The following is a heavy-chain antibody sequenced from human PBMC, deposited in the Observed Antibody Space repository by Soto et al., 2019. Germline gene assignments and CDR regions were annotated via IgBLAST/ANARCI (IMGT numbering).Heavy chain of an antibody. J-gene: IGHJ6*03. V-gene: IGHV4-39*01. CDR2: IYYSGST. Sequence: SETLSLTCTVSGGSISSSSYYWGWIRQPPGKGLEWIGSIYYSGSTYYNPSLKSRVTISVDTSKNQFSLKLSSVTAADTAVYYCASATPWNSGNYYYYYMDVWGKGTTVTVSS. CDR3: ASATPWNSGNYYYYYMDV. CDR1: GGSISSSSYY. D-gene: IGHD1-7*01.